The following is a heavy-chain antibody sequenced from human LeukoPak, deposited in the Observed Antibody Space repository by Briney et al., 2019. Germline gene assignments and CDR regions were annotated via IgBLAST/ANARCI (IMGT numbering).Heavy chain of an antibody. J-gene: IGHJ4*02. V-gene: IGHV1-58*01. D-gene: IGHD1-26*01. Sequence: SVKVSCKASGFTFTSSAVQWVRQARGQRLEWIGWIVVGSGNTSYAQKFQERVTITRDMSIRTAYMELSSLRSEDTAVYYCAAGVVGATTRDFDYWGQGTLVTVSS. CDR2: IVVGSGNT. CDR1: GFTFTSSA. CDR3: AAGVVGATTRDFDY.